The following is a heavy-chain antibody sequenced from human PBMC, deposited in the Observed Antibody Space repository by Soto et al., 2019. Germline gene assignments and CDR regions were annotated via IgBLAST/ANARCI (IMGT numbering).Heavy chain of an antibody. CDR1: GYIFVNYG. D-gene: IGHD3-16*01. CDR2: ISPYTGNT. Sequence: QVQLVQSGDEVKKPGASVKVSCKASGYIFVNYGIAWVRQAPGQGLGWMGWISPYTGNTHSATKIQGRLTMTTDTATGTAYMDLGSLTSDDTAVYYCVMVDNYVTPTPQDVWGQGTTVTVSS. CDR3: VMVDNYVTPTPQDV. J-gene: IGHJ6*02. V-gene: IGHV1-18*01.